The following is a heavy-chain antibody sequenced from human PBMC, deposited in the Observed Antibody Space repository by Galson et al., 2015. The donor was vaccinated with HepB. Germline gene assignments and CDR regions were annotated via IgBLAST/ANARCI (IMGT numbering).Heavy chain of an antibody. CDR2: ISSTGSTI. V-gene: IGHV3-11*01. CDR1: GFIFSDYY. CDR3: ARVDSREGSDYYYYYYGLDA. D-gene: IGHD2-21*01. Sequence: SLRLSCAASGFIFSDYYMSWIRQAPGKGLEWVSYISSTGSTIYLADSMKGRFTISRDNAKNSLYLQMNSLRAEDAAVYYCARVDSREGSDYYYYYYGLDAWGQGTTVTVSS. J-gene: IGHJ6*02.